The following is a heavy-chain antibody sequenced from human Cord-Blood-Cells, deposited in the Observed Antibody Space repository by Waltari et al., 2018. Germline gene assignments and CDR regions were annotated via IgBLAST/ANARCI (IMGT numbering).Heavy chain of an antibody. D-gene: IGHD3-22*01. V-gene: IGHV4-39*07. Sequence: QLQLQESGPGLVKPSETLSLTCTVSGGSISSSSYYWGWIGQPPGKGLEWIGSIYYSGSTYYNPSLKSRVTISVDTSKNQFSLKLSSVTAADTAVYYCARGPPYDSSGYYYFDYWGQGTLVTVSS. CDR1: GGSISSSSYY. CDR2: IYYSGST. J-gene: IGHJ4*02. CDR3: ARGPPYDSSGYYYFDY.